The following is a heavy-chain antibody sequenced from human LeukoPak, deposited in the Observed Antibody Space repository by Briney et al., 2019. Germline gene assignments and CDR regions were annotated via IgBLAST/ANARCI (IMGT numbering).Heavy chain of an antibody. V-gene: IGHV1-69*06. CDR3: ARDPPYSSSPRVFDY. D-gene: IGHD6-6*01. CDR1: GGTFSSYA. Sequence: ASVKVSCKASGGTFSSYAISWVRQAPGQGLEWMGRIIPIFGTANYAQKFQGRVTITADKSTSTAYMELSSLRSEDTAVYYCARDPPYSSSPRVFDYWGQGTLVTVSS. J-gene: IGHJ4*02. CDR2: IIPIFGTA.